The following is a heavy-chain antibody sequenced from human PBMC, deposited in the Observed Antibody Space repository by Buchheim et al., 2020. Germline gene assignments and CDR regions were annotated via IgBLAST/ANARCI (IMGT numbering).Heavy chain of an antibody. V-gene: IGHV4-39*01. CDR3: ARHSGALEWFDP. CDR2: VYYSGTT. CDR1: GGSLSSNSYY. Sequence: QLQLQESGPGLVKPSETLSLTCTVSGGSLSSNSYYWGWIRQAPGKGLEWIGSVYYSGTTYYSPSLQSRVTISVATSKNQFSLRLRSLIAADTAVYYCARHSGALEWFDPWGQGTL. D-gene: IGHD3-10*01. J-gene: IGHJ5*02.